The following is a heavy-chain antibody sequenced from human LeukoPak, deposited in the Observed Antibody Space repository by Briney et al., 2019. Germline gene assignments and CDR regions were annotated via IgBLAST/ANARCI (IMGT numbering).Heavy chain of an antibody. CDR1: GGSISSYY. J-gene: IGHJ4*02. D-gene: IGHD3-9*01. CDR3: ARDGQNDILTGYYPTVDY. V-gene: IGHV4-59*12. Sequence: SETLSLTCTVSGGSISSYYWSWIRQPPGKGLEWIGYIYYSGSTNYNPSLKSRVTISVDTSKNQFSLKLSSVTVADTAVYYCARDGQNDILTGYYPTVDYRGQGTLVTVSS. CDR2: IYYSGST.